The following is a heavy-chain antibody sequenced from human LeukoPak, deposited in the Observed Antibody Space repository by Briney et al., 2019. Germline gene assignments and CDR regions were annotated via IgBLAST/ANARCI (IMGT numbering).Heavy chain of an antibody. CDR3: AKELSEMATISPFDY. CDR1: GFTFSGYA. D-gene: IGHD5-24*01. J-gene: IGHJ4*02. CDR2: MSGSGGST. V-gene: IGHV3-23*01. Sequence: QSGGSLRLSCVASGFTFSGYAMSWVRQAPGKGLEWVAAMSGSGGSTYYADSVKGRFTISRDNSKNTLYLQMNSLRAEDTAVYYCAKELSEMATISPFDYWGQGTLVTVSS.